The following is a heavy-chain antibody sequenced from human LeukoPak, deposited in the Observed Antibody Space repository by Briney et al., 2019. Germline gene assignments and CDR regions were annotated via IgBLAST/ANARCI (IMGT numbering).Heavy chain of an antibody. CDR1: GFTVSSNY. CDR2: IYSGRST. D-gene: IGHD3-3*01. J-gene: IGHJ4*02. Sequence: GGSLRLSCAASGFTVSSNYMSWVRQAPGKGLEWVSVIYSGRSTYYADSVKGRFTISRDNSKNTLYLQMNSLRAEDTAVYYCAREAPYIFPVYGRAFLAYWGQGTLVTVSS. CDR3: AREAPYIFPVYGRAFLAY. V-gene: IGHV3-66*01.